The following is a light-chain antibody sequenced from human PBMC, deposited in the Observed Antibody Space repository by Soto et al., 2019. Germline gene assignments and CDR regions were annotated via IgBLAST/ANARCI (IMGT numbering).Light chain of an antibody. CDR1: SSDVGGYNY. Sequence: QSALTQPRSVSGSPGQSVTISCTGTSSDVGGYNYVSWYQQHPGKAPKLMIYDVSKRPSGVPDRFSGSKSGNTASLTISGXXXXXXXXYYCCSYAGSYDVVFGGGTKLTVL. J-gene: IGLJ2*01. V-gene: IGLV2-11*01. CDR2: DVS. CDR3: CSYAGSYDVV.